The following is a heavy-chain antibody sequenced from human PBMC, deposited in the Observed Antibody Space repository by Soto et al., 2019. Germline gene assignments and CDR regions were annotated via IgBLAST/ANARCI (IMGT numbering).Heavy chain of an antibody. D-gene: IGHD2-15*01. J-gene: IGHJ4*02. CDR1: GFTFSSYA. Sequence: VQLVESGGGVVQPGRSLRLSCAASGFTFSSYAMHWVRQAPGKGLEWISVIYTDGGTMYADSVKGRFTISRDTSRNTVYLYMDSLRVEDTAVYFCARAEVDMPTPWGQGILVTVSP. V-gene: IGHV3-66*01. CDR3: ARAEVDMPTP. CDR2: IYTDGGT.